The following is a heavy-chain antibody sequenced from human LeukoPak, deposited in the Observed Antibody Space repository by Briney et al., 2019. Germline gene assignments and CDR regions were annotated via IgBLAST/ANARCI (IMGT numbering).Heavy chain of an antibody. CDR3: ARVPGPNWFDP. V-gene: IGHV4-38-2*02. CDR1: GGSMNNYY. Sequence: PETLSLTCTVSGGSMNNYYWGWIRQPPGKGLEWIGSMYHSGSTYYNPSLKSRVTISVDTSKNQFSLKLSSVTAADTAVYYCARVPGPNWFDPWGQGTLVTVSS. CDR2: MYHSGST. J-gene: IGHJ5*02.